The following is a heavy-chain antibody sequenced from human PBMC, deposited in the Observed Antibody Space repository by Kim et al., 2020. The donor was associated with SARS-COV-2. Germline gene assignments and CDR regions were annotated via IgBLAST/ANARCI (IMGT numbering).Heavy chain of an antibody. CDR1: GFTFNTYA. CDR2: ISGSGGST. CDR3: AKDRNFWWELRGWFDP. Sequence: GGSLRLSCAASGFTFNTYAMSWVRQAPGKGLEWVSAISGSGGSTYYADPVKGRFTISRDNSKNTLYLQMNSLRADDTAVYYCAKDRNFWWELRGWFDPWGQGTLVTVSS. V-gene: IGHV3-23*01. J-gene: IGHJ5*02. D-gene: IGHD1-26*01.